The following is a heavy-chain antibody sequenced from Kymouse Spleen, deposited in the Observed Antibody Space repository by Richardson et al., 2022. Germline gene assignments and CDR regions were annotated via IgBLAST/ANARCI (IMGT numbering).Heavy chain of an antibody. V-gene: IGHV1-69*05. CDR3: ARNYDYVWGSYRYRWFDP. Sequence: QVQLVQSGAEVKKPGSSVKVSCKASGGTFSSYAISWVRQAPGQGLEWMGGIIPIFGTANYAQKFQGRVTITTDESTSTAYMELSSLRSEDTAVYYCARNYDYVWGSYRYRWFDPWGQGTLVTVSS. CDR1: GGTFSSYA. J-gene: IGHJ5*02. D-gene: IGHD3-16*02. CDR2: IIPIFGTA.